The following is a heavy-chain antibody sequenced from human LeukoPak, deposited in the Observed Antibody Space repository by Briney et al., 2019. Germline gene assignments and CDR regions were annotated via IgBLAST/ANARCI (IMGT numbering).Heavy chain of an antibody. D-gene: IGHD3-9*01. V-gene: IGHV3-21*04. CDR1: GFTFSSYS. CDR3: AKDSTASYDILTGYYKGDAFDI. Sequence: GGSLRLSCAASGFTFSSYSMNWVRQAPGKGLEWVSSISSSSSDIYYADSVKGRFTISRDNAKNSLYLQMNSLRAEDTAVYYCAKDSTASYDILTGYYKGDAFDIWGQGTMVTVSS. CDR2: ISSSSSDI. J-gene: IGHJ3*02.